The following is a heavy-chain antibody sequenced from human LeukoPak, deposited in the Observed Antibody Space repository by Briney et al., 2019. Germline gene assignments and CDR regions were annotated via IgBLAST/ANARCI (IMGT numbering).Heavy chain of an antibody. Sequence: ASVKVSCKASGYTFTSYAMHWVHQAPGQRLEWMGWINAGNGNTKYSQKFQGRVTITRDTSASTAYMELSSLRSEDTAVYYCARDSSWGSGKLHYFDYWGQGTLVTVSS. CDR2: INAGNGNT. CDR1: GYTFTSYA. CDR3: ARDSSWGSGKLHYFDY. D-gene: IGHD3-10*01. J-gene: IGHJ4*02. V-gene: IGHV1-3*01.